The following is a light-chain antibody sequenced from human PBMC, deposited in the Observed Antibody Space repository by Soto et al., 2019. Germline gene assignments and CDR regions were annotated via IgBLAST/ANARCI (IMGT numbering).Light chain of an antibody. CDR1: SSDVGGYNY. CDR2: EVS. V-gene: IGLV2-14*01. Sequence: QYALTQPASVSGSPGQSITISCTGTSSDVGGYNYVSWYQQHPGKAPKLMIYEVSNRPSGVSNRFSGSKSGNTASLTISGLQAEDEADYYCSSYTSSSTPVFGTGTKLTVL. CDR3: SSYTSSSTPV. J-gene: IGLJ1*01.